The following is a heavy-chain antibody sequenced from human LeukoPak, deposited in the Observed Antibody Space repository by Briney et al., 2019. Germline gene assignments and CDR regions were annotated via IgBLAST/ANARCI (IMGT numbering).Heavy chain of an antibody. CDR1: GYRFTSYW. CDR2: IYPGDSDT. Sequence: GESLKISCKGSGYRFTSYWIGWVRQMPGKGLEWMGIIYPGDSDTKYSPSFQGQVTISADKSNSTAYLQWSSLQASDTAMYYCARHTLPGRIAAAPMDVWGEGTTVTVSS. D-gene: IGHD6-13*01. J-gene: IGHJ6*03. V-gene: IGHV5-51*01. CDR3: ARHTLPGRIAAAPMDV.